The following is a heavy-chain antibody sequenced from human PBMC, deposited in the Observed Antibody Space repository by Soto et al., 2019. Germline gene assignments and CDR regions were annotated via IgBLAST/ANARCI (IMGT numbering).Heavy chain of an antibody. J-gene: IGHJ4*02. CDR2: ISGSGGST. CDR3: AKSFSSNWYDYFDY. D-gene: IGHD6-13*01. Sequence: GGSLRLSCAASGITFSTYAMSWVRQAPGKGLEWASAISGSGGSTYYADSVKGRFTISRDKSKNTLYLQMNSLRAEDTALYYCAKSFSSNWYDYFDYWGQGSLVTVSS. V-gene: IGHV3-23*01. CDR1: GITFSTYA.